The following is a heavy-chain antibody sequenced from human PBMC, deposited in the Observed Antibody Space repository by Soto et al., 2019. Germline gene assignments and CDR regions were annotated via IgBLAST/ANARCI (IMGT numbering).Heavy chain of an antibody. CDR2: INPDSGGT. CDR3: ARGDGYDAVDI. J-gene: IGHJ3*02. Sequence: QVQLVQSGAEVKKPGASVKVSCKASGYNFTGYYMHRVRQAPGQGREWMGWINPDSGGTNYAQKFQVTVTMTRDTYYSKAYMELSRLRSDDTAVYYCARGDGYDAVDIWGQGTMVTVSS. CDR1: GYNFTGYY. V-gene: IGHV1-2*02. D-gene: IGHD5-18*01.